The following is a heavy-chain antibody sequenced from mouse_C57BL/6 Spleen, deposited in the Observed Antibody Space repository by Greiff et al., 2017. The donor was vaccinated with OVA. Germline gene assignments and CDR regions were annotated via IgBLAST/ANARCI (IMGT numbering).Heavy chain of an antibody. CDR2: INPGSGGT. V-gene: IGHV1-54*01. J-gene: IGHJ2*01. Sequence: VQLQQSGAELVRPGPSVKVSCKASGYAFTHYLIEWVKQRHGQGLEWIGVINPGSGGTNYTEKFKGKATLTADKSSSTAYLQLSSLTSEDSAVYFCTYSNYAYPFDYWGQGTTLTVSS. CDR1: GYAFTHYL. CDR3: TYSNYAYPFDY. D-gene: IGHD2-5*01.